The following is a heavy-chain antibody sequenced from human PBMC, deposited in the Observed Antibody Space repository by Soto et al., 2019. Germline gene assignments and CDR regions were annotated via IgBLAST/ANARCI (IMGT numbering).Heavy chain of an antibody. CDR2: ISGRGGYT. D-gene: IGHD2-15*01. J-gene: IGHJ6*02. CDR1: GFTFSSYA. CDR3: AKAPPYCSGGSCSSVEYYYYAMDV. Sequence: GGSLRLSCAASGFTFSSYAMSWVRQAPGKGLEWVSAISGRGGYTYYADSVKGRFTISRDNSKNTLYLQMNSLRAEDTALYYCAKAPPYCSGGSCSSVEYYYYAMDVWGQGTTVTVS. V-gene: IGHV3-23*01.